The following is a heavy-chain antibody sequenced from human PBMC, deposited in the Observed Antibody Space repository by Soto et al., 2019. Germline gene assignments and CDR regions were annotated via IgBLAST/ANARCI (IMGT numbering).Heavy chain of an antibody. CDR1: GFTFSSYG. V-gene: IGHV3-33*01. J-gene: IGHJ5*02. Sequence: PGGSLRLSCAASGFTFSSYGMHWVRQAPGKGLEWVAVIWYDGSNKYYADSVKGRFTISRDNSKNTLYLQMNSLRAEDTAVYYCARDGKMATIGNWFDPWGQGTLVTVSS. D-gene: IGHD5-12*01. CDR3: ARDGKMATIGNWFDP. CDR2: IWYDGSNK.